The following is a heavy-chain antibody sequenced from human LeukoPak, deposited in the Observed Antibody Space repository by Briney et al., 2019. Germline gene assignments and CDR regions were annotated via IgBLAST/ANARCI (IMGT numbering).Heavy chain of an antibody. CDR3: AKGSSASFDCGCGACYSNY. D-gene: IGHD2-15*01. V-gene: IGHV3-23*01. CDR1: GFTFSSYA. CDR2: ISNSDDGR. Sequence: PGGSLRLSCAASGFTFSSYAMSWVRQAPGKGLEWVSAISNSDDGRYYAASANGRFTIYRGNSKTTLYLQMHSLRSEDTAVYYCAKGSSASFDCGCGACYSNYWGQGTLVTVAS. J-gene: IGHJ4*02.